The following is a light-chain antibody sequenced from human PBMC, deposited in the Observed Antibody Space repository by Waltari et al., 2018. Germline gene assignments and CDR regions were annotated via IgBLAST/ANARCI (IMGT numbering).Light chain of an antibody. CDR1: SGHSSNV. CDR3: QTGGHGTWV. V-gene: IGLV4-69*01. CDR2: VNSDGSH. J-gene: IGLJ3*02. Sequence: QLVLTQSPSASASLGASVKLTCTLSSGHSSNVIAWHQQQPAKGPRYLMKVNSDGSHNKGDEIPDRFSGSSSGAERYLTISSLQSEDEADYYCQTGGHGTWVFGGGTKLTVL.